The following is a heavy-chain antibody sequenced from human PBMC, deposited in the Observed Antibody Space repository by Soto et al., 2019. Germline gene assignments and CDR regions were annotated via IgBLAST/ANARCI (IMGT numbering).Heavy chain of an antibody. CDR3: ARVADWLLDY. D-gene: IGHD3-9*01. J-gene: IGHJ4*02. CDR1: GGSISSYY. V-gene: IGHV4-59*01. CDR2: IYYSGST. Sequence: SETLSLTCTVSGGSISSYYWSWIRQPPGKGLEWIGYIYYSGSTNYNPSLKSRDNISVDTSKNQFSLKLSSVTAADTAVYYCARVADWLLDYWGQGTLVTVS.